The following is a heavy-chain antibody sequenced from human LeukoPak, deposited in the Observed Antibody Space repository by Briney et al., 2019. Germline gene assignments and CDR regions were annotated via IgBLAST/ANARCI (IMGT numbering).Heavy chain of an antibody. D-gene: IGHD2-2*01. Sequence: PGGSLRLSCAASGFTFSDYYMSWIRQAPGKGLEWVSYISSSGSTIYYADSVKGRFTISRDNAKNSLYLQMNSLRAEDTAVYHCATGRSCTTCYLPDYWGQGTLVTVSS. CDR2: ISSSGSTI. V-gene: IGHV3-11*04. J-gene: IGHJ4*02. CDR3: ATGRSCTTCYLPDY. CDR1: GFTFSDYY.